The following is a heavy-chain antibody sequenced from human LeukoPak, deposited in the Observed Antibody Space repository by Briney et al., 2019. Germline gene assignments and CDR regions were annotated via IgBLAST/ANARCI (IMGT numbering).Heavy chain of an antibody. CDR1: GGSFSGYY. Sequence: ASETLSLTCAVYGGSFSGYYWSWIRQPPGKGLEWIGEINHSGSTNYNPSLKSRVTISVDTSKNQFSLKLSSVTAADTAVYYCARGRSRTVTKSYYYYGMDVWGQGTTVTVSS. CDR3: ARGRSRTVTKSYYYYGMDV. CDR2: INHSGST. V-gene: IGHV4-34*01. D-gene: IGHD4-17*01. J-gene: IGHJ6*02.